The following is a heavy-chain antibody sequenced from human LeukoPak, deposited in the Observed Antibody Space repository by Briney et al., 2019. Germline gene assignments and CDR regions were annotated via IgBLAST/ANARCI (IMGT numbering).Heavy chain of an antibody. Sequence: ASVKVSCKASGYTCTSYDINWVRQATGQGLEWMGWMNPNSGNTGYAQKFQSRVTMTRDTSINKDYMELSSLRSEDTAVYYCAGTRLRSYLAYCGSDCYSGDAFDIWGQGAMVTVSS. V-gene: IGHV1-8*01. D-gene: IGHD2-21*02. J-gene: IGHJ3*02. CDR1: GYTCTSYD. CDR3: AGTRLRSYLAYCGSDCYSGDAFDI. CDR2: MNPNSGNT.